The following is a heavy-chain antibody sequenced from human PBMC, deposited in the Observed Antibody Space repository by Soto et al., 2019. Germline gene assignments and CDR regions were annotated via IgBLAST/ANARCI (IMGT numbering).Heavy chain of an antibody. CDR3: AGAAIVGVGVDC. J-gene: IGHJ4*02. CDR2: IFYSGTI. CDR1: GGSIGSHY. V-gene: IGHV4-59*08. Sequence: QVQLQESGPGLVKPSETLSLICTVSGGSIGSHYWSWIRQPPGKGLEWIGHIFYSGTINYNPSLNSQVTISVDTSKSQFSLKLSSLTAADTAVYYCAGAAIVGVGVDCWGQGTLVTVSS. D-gene: IGHD1-26*01.